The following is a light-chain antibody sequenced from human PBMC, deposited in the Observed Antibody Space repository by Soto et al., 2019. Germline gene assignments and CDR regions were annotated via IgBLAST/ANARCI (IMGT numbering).Light chain of an antibody. CDR1: SSDVAIYNY. J-gene: IGLJ1*01. Sequence: QSALTQPRSVSGSPGQSVTISCTGTSSDVAIYNYISWYQQHPGEAPKLMIHDVSERPSGVPDRFSGSKSGNTASLTISGVQAEDEDDYYCCSYAGSYTFARNVFGTGTKVTVL. CDR2: DVS. CDR3: CSYAGSYTFARNV. V-gene: IGLV2-11*01.